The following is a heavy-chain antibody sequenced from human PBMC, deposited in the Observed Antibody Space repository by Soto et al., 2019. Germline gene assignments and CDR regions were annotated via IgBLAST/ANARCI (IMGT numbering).Heavy chain of an antibody. CDR1: GFTFSNYA. CDR3: VIADRWAFAF. Sequence: EVHLVESGGGLVQPGGSLRVSCAASGFTFSNYAMNWVRQAPGKGLEWVSYISIGSGSIFYADSVKGRFTISRDDAKNSPYLHMTTLGDEDTAVYSSVIADRWAFAFGGQGTMLTASS. V-gene: IGHV3-48*02. D-gene: IGHD3-22*01. CDR2: ISIGSGSI. J-gene: IGHJ3*01.